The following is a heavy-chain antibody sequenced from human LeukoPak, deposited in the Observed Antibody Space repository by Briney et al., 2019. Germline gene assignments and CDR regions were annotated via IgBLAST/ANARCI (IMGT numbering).Heavy chain of an antibody. J-gene: IGHJ5*02. CDR3: ASEYCSSTSCWDNWFDP. CDR1: GGSISSYY. D-gene: IGHD2-2*01. Sequence: SETLSLTCTVSGGSISSYYWSWIRQPPGKGLEWIGYIYYSGSTYYNPSLKSRVTISVDTSKNQFSLKLSSVTAADTAVYYCASEYCSSTSCWDNWFDPWGQGTLVTVSS. V-gene: IGHV4-59*06. CDR2: IYYSGST.